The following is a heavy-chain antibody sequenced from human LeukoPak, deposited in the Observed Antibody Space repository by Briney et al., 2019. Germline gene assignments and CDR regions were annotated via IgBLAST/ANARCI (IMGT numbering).Heavy chain of an antibody. J-gene: IGHJ4*02. Sequence: GGSLRLSCAASGFTFSSYWMSWVRQAPGKGLEWVSSISTSSSYIYYADSLKGRFTISRDNARNSLYLHMNSLRAEDTAVYYCARDVFGSEYPFDFWGQGTLVTVSS. CDR1: GFTFSSYW. CDR2: ISTSSSYI. V-gene: IGHV3-21*01. D-gene: IGHD2-2*01. CDR3: ARDVFGSEYPFDF.